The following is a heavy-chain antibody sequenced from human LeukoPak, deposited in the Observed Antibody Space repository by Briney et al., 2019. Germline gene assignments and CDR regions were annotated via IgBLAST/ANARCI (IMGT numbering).Heavy chain of an antibody. J-gene: IGHJ1*01. CDR1: GFTFSSYA. CDR2: ISYDGSNK. Sequence: QPGGSLRLSCAASGFTFSSYAMHWVRQAPGKGLEWVAVISYDGSNKYYADSVKGRFTISRDNSKNTLYLQMNSLRAEDTAVYYCATQEYQLLAEYFQHWGQGTLVTVSS. V-gene: IGHV3-30-3*01. D-gene: IGHD2-2*01. CDR3: ATQEYQLLAEYFQH.